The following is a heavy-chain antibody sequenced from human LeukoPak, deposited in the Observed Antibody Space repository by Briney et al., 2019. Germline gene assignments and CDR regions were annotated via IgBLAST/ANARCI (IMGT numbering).Heavy chain of an antibody. Sequence: PSETLSLTCDVSSISITRSYWWSWVRQSPGKGLEWIGEIYHSGSVSYNPSLKSRVTISVDKSKNQFSLKMTSLTAADTAVYYCARGVGPGTYYNWFDPWGHGTLVTVSS. J-gene: IGHJ5*02. CDR2: IYHSGSV. V-gene: IGHV4-4*02. CDR3: ARGVGPGTYYNWFDP. D-gene: IGHD3-10*01. CDR1: SISITRSYW.